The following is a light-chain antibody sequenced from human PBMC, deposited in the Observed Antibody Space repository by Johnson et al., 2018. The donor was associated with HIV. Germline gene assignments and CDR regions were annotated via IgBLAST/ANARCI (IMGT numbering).Light chain of an antibody. CDR2: DNN. V-gene: IGLV1-51*01. CDR1: SSDMGNYA. Sequence: SVLTQPPSVSAAPGQKVTISCSGSSSDMGNYAVSWYQQLPGTAPKLLIYDNNKRPSGIPDRFSGSKSGSSATLGITGLQTGDEADYYCGTWDSSLSAYVVGTGTKVTVL. J-gene: IGLJ1*01. CDR3: GTWDSSLSAYV.